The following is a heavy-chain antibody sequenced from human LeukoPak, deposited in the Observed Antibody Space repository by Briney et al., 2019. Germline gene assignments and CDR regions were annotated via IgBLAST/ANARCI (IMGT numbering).Heavy chain of an antibody. V-gene: IGHV3-66*02. D-gene: IGHD1-26*01. CDR2: IYSGGST. CDR1: GFTVSSNY. CDR3: ARGGSYYFSYFDY. J-gene: IGHJ4*02. Sequence: GGSLRLSCAASGFTVSSNYMSWVRQAPGRGLVWVSVIYSGGSTYYADSVKGRFTISRDNSKNTLYLQMNSLRAEDTAVYYCARGGSYYFSYFDYWGQGTLVTVSS.